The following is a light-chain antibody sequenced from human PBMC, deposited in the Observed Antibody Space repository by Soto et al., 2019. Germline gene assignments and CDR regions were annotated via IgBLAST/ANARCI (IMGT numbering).Light chain of an antibody. Sequence: EIVTQQSPATLSLYHGSRSPTSCVSSQSVGSYLAWSKQKPGQAPRLLIYDASNRATGIPARGSGRGAGTDCTRTSSSLQPEEGAVEYCPQDYNLTFTVGQGRRLEIK. CDR1: QSVGSY. V-gene: IGKV3D-15*02. CDR2: DAS. CDR3: PQDYNLTFT. J-gene: IGKJ5*01.